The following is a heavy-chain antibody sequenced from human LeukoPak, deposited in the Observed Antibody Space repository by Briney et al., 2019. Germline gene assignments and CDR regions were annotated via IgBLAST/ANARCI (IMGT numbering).Heavy chain of an antibody. CDR1: GLTLSSHW. Sequence: GGSLRLSCSAYGLTLSSHWMQWVRQAPGKGLVLDPRIINDGSTTNYADSVEGRFPISRDQVKNTLYLQMNSLRAEDTAAYYCARGHVSGSDRHWEYWGQGALVTVSS. J-gene: IGHJ4*02. V-gene: IGHV3-74*01. CDR3: ARGHVSGSDRHWEY. CDR2: IINDGSTT. D-gene: IGHD3-10*01.